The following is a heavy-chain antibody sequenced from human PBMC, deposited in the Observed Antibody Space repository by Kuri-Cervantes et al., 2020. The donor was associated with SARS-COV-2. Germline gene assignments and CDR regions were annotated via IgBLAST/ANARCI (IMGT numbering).Heavy chain of an antibody. CDR1: GYTLTELS. V-gene: IGHV1-24*01. D-gene: IGHD2-21*01. CDR3: ATVWAYCGGDCYSFDY. J-gene: IGHJ4*02. CDR2: FDPEDGET. Sequence: ASVKVSCKVSGYTLTELSMHWVRQAPGKGLEWMGGFDPEDGETIYAQKFQGRVTMTEDTSTDTAYMELSSLRSEDTAVYYWATVWAYCGGDCYSFDYWGQGTLVTVSS.